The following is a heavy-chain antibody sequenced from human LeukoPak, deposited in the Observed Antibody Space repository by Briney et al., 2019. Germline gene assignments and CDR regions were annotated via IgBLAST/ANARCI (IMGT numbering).Heavy chain of an antibody. V-gene: IGHV4-34*01. CDR2: INHSGST. D-gene: IGHD5-18*01. Sequence: SETLSLTCAVYGGSFSGYYWSWIRQPPGKGLEWIGEINHSGSTNYNPSLKSRVTISVDTSKNQFSLKLSSVTAADTAVYYCARAKGYSYGYPIRYYYGMDVWGQGTTVTVSS. CDR3: ARAKGYSYGYPIRYYYGMDV. J-gene: IGHJ6*02. CDR1: GGSFSGYY.